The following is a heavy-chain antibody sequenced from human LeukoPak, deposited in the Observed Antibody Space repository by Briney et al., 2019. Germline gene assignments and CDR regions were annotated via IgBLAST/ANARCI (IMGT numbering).Heavy chain of an antibody. V-gene: IGHV3-7*01. CDR3: ARDPSSYYDFWSGYYDY. J-gene: IGHJ4*02. Sequence: SGGSMGLSCAASGYTFSGYWMSWVRQAPGKGLEWVANIKQDGSEKYYVDSVKGRFTISRDNAKNSLYLQMNSLRAEDTAVYYCARDPSSYYDFWSGYYDYWGQGTLVTVSS. D-gene: IGHD3-3*01. CDR1: GYTFSGYW. CDR2: IKQDGSEK.